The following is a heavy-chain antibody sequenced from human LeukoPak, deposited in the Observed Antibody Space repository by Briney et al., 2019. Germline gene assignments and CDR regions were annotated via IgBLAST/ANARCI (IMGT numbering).Heavy chain of an antibody. D-gene: IGHD3-3*01. J-gene: IGHJ4*02. CDR3: ATDSSRSGYYVDY. Sequence: GGSLRLSCAASGFTFSSYGMHWVGQAPGKGLEWVAFIRYDGSNKYYADSVKGRFTISRDNSKNTLYLQMNSLRAEDTAVYYCATDSSRSGYYVDYWGQGTLVTVSS. V-gene: IGHV3-30*02. CDR2: IRYDGSNK. CDR1: GFTFSSYG.